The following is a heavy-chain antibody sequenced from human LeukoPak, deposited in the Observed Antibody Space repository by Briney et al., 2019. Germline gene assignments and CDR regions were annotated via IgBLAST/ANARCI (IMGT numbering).Heavy chain of an antibody. V-gene: IGHV4-34*01. CDR1: GGSFSGYY. CDR2: INHSGST. CDR3: ARAVYSSSSFYYYYYGMDV. D-gene: IGHD6-6*01. J-gene: IGHJ6*02. Sequence: PSETLSLTCAVYGGSFSGYYWSWIRQPPGKGLEWIGEINHSGSTNYNPSLKSRVTISVDTSKNQFSLKLSSVTAADTAVYYCARAVYSSSSFYYYYYGMDVWGQGTTVTVSS.